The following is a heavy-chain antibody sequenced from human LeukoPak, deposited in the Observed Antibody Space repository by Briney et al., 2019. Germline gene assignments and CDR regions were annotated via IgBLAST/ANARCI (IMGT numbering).Heavy chain of an antibody. V-gene: IGHV1-18*01. CDR3: ARFKIYDSSGYYGPFDY. D-gene: IGHD3-22*01. CDR1: GGTFSSYA. Sequence: ASVKVSCKASGGTFSSYAINWVRQAPGQGLEWMGWISAYNGNTNYAQKLQGRVTMTTDTSTSTAYMELRSLRSDDTAVYYCARFKIYDSSGYYGPFDYWGQGTLVTVSS. J-gene: IGHJ4*02. CDR2: ISAYNGNT.